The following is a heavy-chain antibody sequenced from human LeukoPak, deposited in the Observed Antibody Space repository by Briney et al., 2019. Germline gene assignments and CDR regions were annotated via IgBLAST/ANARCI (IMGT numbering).Heavy chain of an antibody. J-gene: IGHJ4*02. V-gene: IGHV3-53*01. CDR2: IYSSGTT. CDR3: AKGGHDSSGLEFDY. CDR1: GFTVSSKY. Sequence: GGSLRLSCAASGFTVSSKYMSWVRQAPGKGLEWVSVIYSSGTTYYADSVKGRFTISRDNSKNTLYLQMNSLRAEDTAVYYCAKGGHDSSGLEFDYWGQGTLVTVSS. D-gene: IGHD3-22*01.